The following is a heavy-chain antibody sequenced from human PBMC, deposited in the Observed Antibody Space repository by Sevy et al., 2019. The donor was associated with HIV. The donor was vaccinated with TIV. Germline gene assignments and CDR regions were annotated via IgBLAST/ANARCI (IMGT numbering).Heavy chain of an antibody. CDR1: GYTFTSYG. D-gene: IGHD5-12*01. Sequence: ASVKVSCKASGYTFTSYGISWVRQAPGQGLEWMGWISAYNGNTNYAQKLQGRVTMTTDTSRSTAYMELRSLRSDDTAGYYCARESVVATIGAYYYYYYMDVWGKGTTVTVSS. CDR2: ISAYNGNT. CDR3: ARESVVATIGAYYYYYYMDV. V-gene: IGHV1-18*04. J-gene: IGHJ6*03.